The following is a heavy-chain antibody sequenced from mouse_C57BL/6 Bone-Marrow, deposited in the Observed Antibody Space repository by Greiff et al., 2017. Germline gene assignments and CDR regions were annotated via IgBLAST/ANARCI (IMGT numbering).Heavy chain of an antibody. D-gene: IGHD1-1*01. V-gene: IGHV1-81*01. CDR3: ARRGYYYGEDY. J-gene: IGHJ2*01. Sequence: VQLQQSGAELARPGASVKLSCKASGYTFTSYCISWVKQRTGQGLEWIGEIYPRSGNTYYNEKFKGKATLTADKSSSTAYIQLSSLTSEDSAVYFSARRGYYYGEDYWGQGTTLTGSS. CDR2: IYPRSGNT. CDR1: GYTFTSYC.